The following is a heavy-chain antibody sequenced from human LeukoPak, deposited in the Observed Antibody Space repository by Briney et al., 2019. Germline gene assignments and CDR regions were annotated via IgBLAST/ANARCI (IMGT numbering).Heavy chain of an antibody. CDR2: INPNSGGT. Sequence: ASVKVSCKASGYTFTGYYMHWVRQAPGQGLEWMGWINPNSGGTNYAQKFQGRVTVTRDTSISTAYMELSRLRSDDTAVYYCARDQTYLDAFDIWGQGTMVTVSS. D-gene: IGHD2-2*01. J-gene: IGHJ3*02. V-gene: IGHV1-2*02. CDR3: ARDQTYLDAFDI. CDR1: GYTFTGYY.